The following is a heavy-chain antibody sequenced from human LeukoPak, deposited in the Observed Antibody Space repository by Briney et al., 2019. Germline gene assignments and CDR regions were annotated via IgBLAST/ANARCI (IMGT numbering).Heavy chain of an antibody. V-gene: IGHV3-23*01. CDR1: GFTFSSYA. Sequence: GGSLRLSCAASGFTFSSYAMSWVRQAPGKGLEWVSAISGSGGSTYYTDSVKGRFTISRDNSKNTLYLQMNSLRAEDTAVYYCASHTYYYGSGSPQSFYWGQGTLVTVSS. J-gene: IGHJ4*02. CDR2: ISGSGGST. CDR3: ASHTYYYGSGSPQSFY. D-gene: IGHD3-10*01.